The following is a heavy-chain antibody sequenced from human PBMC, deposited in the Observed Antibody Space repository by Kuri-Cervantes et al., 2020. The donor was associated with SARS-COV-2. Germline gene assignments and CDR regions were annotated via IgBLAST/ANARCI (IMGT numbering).Heavy chain of an antibody. Sequence: SETLSLTCTVSGASLSSGDYYWTWVRQPPGKGLEWIGNIFYSGSASYNPSLKSRLTMSLDMSKNQFSLKLSSVTAADTAVYYCARVWYYDSSGHQWYFDLWGRGTLVTVSS. J-gene: IGHJ2*01. D-gene: IGHD3-22*01. CDR2: IFYSGSA. CDR3: ARVWYYDSSGHQWYFDL. V-gene: IGHV4-61*08. CDR1: GASLSSGDYY.